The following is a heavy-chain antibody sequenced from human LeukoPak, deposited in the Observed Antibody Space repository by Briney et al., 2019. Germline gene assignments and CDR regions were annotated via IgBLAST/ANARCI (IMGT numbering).Heavy chain of an antibody. CDR1: GDSVSSNSAA. CDR2: TYYRSKWYN. J-gene: IGHJ5*02. D-gene: IGHD5-18*01. Sequence: SQTLSLTCAISGDSVSSNSAAWNWIRQSPSRGLEWLGRTYYRSKWYNDYAVSVKSRITINPDTSKNQFSLQLNSVTPEDTAVYYCARGKDTAMVTGSWFDPWGQGTLVTVSS. CDR3: ARGKDTAMVTGSWFDP. V-gene: IGHV6-1*01.